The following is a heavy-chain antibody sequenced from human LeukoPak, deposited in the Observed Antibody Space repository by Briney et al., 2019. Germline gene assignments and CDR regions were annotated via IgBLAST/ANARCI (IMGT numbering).Heavy chain of an antibody. D-gene: IGHD3-16*01. Sequence: GGSLRLSCAASGFTVSSNYMSWVRQAPGKGLEWVSASTGSGGTTYYADTVMGRFTISRDNSKNTLYLQMNSLRAEDTAVYYCANADLIGFGAFDIWGQGTMVTVSS. CDR3: ANADLIGFGAFDI. CDR2: STGSGGTT. J-gene: IGHJ3*02. V-gene: IGHV3-23*01. CDR1: GFTVSSNY.